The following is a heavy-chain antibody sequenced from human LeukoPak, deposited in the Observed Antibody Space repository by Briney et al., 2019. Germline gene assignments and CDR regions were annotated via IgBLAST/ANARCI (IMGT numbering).Heavy chain of an antibody. CDR3: ARDPPLLYDYVWGSYRNFDY. Sequence: PSETLSLTCTVSGGSISSGSYYWRWIRQPAGKGLEWIGRIYTSGSTNYNPSLKSRVTMSVDTSKNQFSLKLSSVTAADTAVYYCARDPPLLYDYVWGSYRNFDYWGQGTLVTVSS. D-gene: IGHD3-16*02. CDR2: IYTSGST. J-gene: IGHJ4*02. CDR1: GGSISSGSYY. V-gene: IGHV4-61*02.